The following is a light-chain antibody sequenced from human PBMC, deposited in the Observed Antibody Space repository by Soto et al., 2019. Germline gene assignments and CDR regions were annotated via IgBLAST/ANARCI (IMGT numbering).Light chain of an antibody. J-gene: IGLJ2*01. CDR1: SSDVGSYNL. CDR3: CSYAGSFVV. V-gene: IGLV2-23*01. Sequence: QSVLTQPASVSGSPGQSITISCTGTSSDVGSYNLVSGDQQHPGKAPKLMIYEGSKRPSGVSNRFSGSKSGNTASLTIYGLQAEDEAEYYCCSYAGSFVVFGGGTKLTVL. CDR2: EGS.